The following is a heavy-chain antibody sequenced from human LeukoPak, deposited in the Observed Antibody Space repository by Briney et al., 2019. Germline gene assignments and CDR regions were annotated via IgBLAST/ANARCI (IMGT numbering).Heavy chain of an antibody. J-gene: IGHJ5*02. V-gene: IGHV3-21*01. Sequence: GGSLRLSCAASGFTFSSYSMNWVRQAPGKGLEWVSSISSSSSYIYYADSVKGRFTISRDNAKNSLYLQRNSLRAEDTAVYYCAKDSGSYYNPSNWFDPWGQGTLVTVSS. CDR3: AKDSGSYYNPSNWFDP. D-gene: IGHD1-26*01. CDR1: GFTFSSYS. CDR2: ISSSSSYI.